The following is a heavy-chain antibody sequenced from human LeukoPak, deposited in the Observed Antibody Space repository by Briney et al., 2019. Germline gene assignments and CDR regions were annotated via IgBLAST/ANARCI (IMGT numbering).Heavy chain of an antibody. CDR1: GFTFSNSW. J-gene: IGHJ5*02. D-gene: IGHD6-25*01. CDR3: ATGGTYRSGP. CDR2: IKPDGSAQ. Sequence: GGSLRLSCAASGFTFSNSWMSWVRQAPGKGLEWVATIKPDGSAQYYVDSVKGRFTISRDNAKNSLFLQINSLRAEDTAVYYCATGGTYRSGPCGQGTLVTVSS. V-gene: IGHV3-7*01.